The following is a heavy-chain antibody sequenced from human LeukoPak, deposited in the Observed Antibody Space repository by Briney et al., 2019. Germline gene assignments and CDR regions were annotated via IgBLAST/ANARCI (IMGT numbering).Heavy chain of an antibody. J-gene: IGHJ5*02. CDR3: ARDLYPRTSQFLEWFRFDP. Sequence: ASVKVSCKASGYTSTSYGISWVRQAPGQGLEWIGWISAYNGNTNYAQKLQGRVTMTTDTSTSTAYMELRSLRSDDTAVYYCARDLYPRTSQFLEWFRFDPWGQGTLATVSS. CDR2: ISAYNGNT. V-gene: IGHV1-18*01. D-gene: IGHD3-3*01. CDR1: GYTSTSYG.